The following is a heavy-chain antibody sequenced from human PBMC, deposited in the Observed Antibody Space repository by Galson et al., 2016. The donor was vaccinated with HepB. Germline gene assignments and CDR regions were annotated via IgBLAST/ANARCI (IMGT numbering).Heavy chain of an antibody. CDR1: GFTFSSYS. V-gene: IGHV3-23*01. CDR2: IGGSGRGT. D-gene: IGHD2-2*01. J-gene: IGHJ5*02. Sequence: SLRLSCAASGFTFSSYSMNWVRQAPGKWLEWVSGIGGSGRGTHYADSVKGRFTISRDNSKNTLFLQMNSLRAEDTATYYCAKDQLIVIVPAAGNWFDPWGQGTLVTVSS. CDR3: AKDQLIVIVPAAGNWFDP.